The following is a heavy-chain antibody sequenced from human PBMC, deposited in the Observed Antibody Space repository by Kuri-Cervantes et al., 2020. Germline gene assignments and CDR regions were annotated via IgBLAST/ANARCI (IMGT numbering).Heavy chain of an antibody. CDR2: INHSGST. D-gene: IGHD3-10*01. J-gene: IGHJ5*02. CDR3: ARAGSGRGWFDP. Sequence: SQTLSLTCAASGFTFNDYYMSWVRQAPGKGLEWIGEINHSGSTNYNPSLKSRVTISVDTSKKQFSLKLSSVTAADTAVYYCARAGSGRGWFDPWGQGTLVTVSS. CDR1: GFTFNDYY. V-gene: IGHV4-34*01.